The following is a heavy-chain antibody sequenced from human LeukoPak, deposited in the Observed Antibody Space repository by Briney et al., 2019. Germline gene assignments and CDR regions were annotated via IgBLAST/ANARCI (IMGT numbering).Heavy chain of an antibody. V-gene: IGHV3-66*01. CDR3: ARDPAAVGWSDP. CDR2: IYSGGST. CDR1: GFTVSSNY. D-gene: IGHD6-19*01. Sequence: GGSLRLSCAASGFTVSSNYMSWVRQAPGKGLEWVSVIYSGGSTYYADSVKGRFTISRDNSKNTLYLQMNSLRAEDTAVYYCARDPAAVGWSDPWGQGTLVTVSS. J-gene: IGHJ5*02.